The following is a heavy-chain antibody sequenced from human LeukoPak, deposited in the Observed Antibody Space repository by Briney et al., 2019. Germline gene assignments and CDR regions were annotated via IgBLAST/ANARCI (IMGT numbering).Heavy chain of an antibody. CDR1: GDSIISYS. V-gene: IGHV4-59*01. CDR2: IYYSGST. D-gene: IGHD6-13*01. Sequence: SETLSVTCTVSGDSIISYSWSLIRPPLGEGGGCVEYIYYSGSTNYNPSLKSLVTISVDTYKNQFSLKLSSVTAADTAVYYCARSRPPHVGSSVDYWGQGTLVTVSS. CDR3: ARSRPPHVGSSVDY. J-gene: IGHJ4*02.